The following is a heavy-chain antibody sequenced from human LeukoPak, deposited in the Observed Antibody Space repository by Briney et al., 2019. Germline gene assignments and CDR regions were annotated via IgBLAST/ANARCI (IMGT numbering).Heavy chain of an antibody. Sequence: SETLSLTCTVSGGSISSYYWSWIRQPPGKGLEWIGYTYDSGSTNYNPSLKSRVTISVDTSKNQFSLKLSSVTAADTAVYYCARSGYYDSSGYYYPAEYFQHWGQGTLVTVSS. CDR1: GGSISSYY. D-gene: IGHD3-22*01. J-gene: IGHJ1*01. V-gene: IGHV4-59*01. CDR3: ARSGYYDSSGYYYPAEYFQH. CDR2: TYDSGST.